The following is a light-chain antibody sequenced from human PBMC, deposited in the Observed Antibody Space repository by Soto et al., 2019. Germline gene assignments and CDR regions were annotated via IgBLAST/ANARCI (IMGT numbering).Light chain of an antibody. CDR3: QKYNNWPRT. CDR1: QSVTSN. J-gene: IGKJ1*01. Sequence: EIVMTQSPATLSVSPGERATLSCRASQSVTSNLAWYQQKPGQAPRLLIYGASFRATGLPARFTGSGSGTEFTLTISSLQSEDFAIYYCQKYNNWPRTFGQGTKVDIK. V-gene: IGKV3-15*01. CDR2: GAS.